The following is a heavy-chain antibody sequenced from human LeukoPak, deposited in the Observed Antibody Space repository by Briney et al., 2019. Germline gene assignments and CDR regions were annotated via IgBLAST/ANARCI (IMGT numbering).Heavy chain of an antibody. Sequence: GGSLRLSCAASGFTFSSYSMNWVRQAPGKGLEWVAVISYDGSNKYYADSVKGRFTISRDNSKNTLYLQMNSLRAEDTAVYYCARGYYDSSGYYFYYYYGMDVWGQGTTVTVSS. J-gene: IGHJ6*02. CDR2: ISYDGSNK. V-gene: IGHV3-30-3*01. CDR1: GFTFSSYS. D-gene: IGHD3-22*01. CDR3: ARGYYDSSGYYFYYYYGMDV.